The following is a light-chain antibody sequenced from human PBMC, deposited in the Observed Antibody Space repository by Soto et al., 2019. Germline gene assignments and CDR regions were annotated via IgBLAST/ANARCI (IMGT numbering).Light chain of an antibody. Sequence: EIVLTQSPGTLSLSPGGRATLSCRASQSVSSNLAWYQQKPGQAPRVLIYAASTRATGIPDRFSGSGSGTDFTLTISRLEPEDFALYYCQQYGSSAPITFGQGTRLEIK. CDR2: AAS. J-gene: IGKJ5*01. CDR1: QSVSSN. CDR3: QQYGSSAPIT. V-gene: IGKV3-20*01.